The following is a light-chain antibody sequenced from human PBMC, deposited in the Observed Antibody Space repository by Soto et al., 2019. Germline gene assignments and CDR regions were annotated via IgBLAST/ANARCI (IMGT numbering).Light chain of an antibody. CDR1: SGHNNYI. CDR3: ETWDSNAWV. V-gene: IGLV4-60*02. CDR2: IEGSGSF. J-gene: IGLJ3*02. Sequence: QPVLTQSSSASASLGSSVKLTCTLSSGHNNYIIAWHQQQPGKAPRYLMKIEGSGSFNKGSGVPDRFSGYRSGTDRYLTISNVQFDDEADYYCETWDSNAWVFGGGTQLTVL.